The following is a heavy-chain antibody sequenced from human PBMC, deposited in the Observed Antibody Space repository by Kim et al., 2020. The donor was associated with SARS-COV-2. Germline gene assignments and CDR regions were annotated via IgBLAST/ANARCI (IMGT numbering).Heavy chain of an antibody. Sequence: DPGNGRFTISRDNAKNSLYLQMNRLRPEGTALYYCAKDLYSYGFYYYGMDVWGQGTTVTVSS. V-gene: IGHV3-9*01. CDR3: AKDLYSYGFYYYGMDV. D-gene: IGHD5-18*01. J-gene: IGHJ6*02.